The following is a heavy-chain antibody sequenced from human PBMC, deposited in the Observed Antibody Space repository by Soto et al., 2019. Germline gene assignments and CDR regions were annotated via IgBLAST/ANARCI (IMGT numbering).Heavy chain of an antibody. Sequence: SETLSLTXTVSGGSISSYYWSWIRQPPGKGLEWIGYIYYSGSTNYNPSLKSRVTISVDTSKNQFSLKLSSVTAADTAVCYCASGGGGHFDYWGQGTLVTVSS. J-gene: IGHJ4*02. CDR3: ASGGGGHFDY. V-gene: IGHV4-59*01. CDR1: GGSISSYY. CDR2: IYYSGST. D-gene: IGHD3-16*01.